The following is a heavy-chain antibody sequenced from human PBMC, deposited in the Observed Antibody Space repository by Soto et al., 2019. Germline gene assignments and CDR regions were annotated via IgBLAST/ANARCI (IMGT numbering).Heavy chain of an antibody. CDR3: ASYSGSYAVDY. CDR2: IYYSGST. D-gene: IGHD1-26*01. CDR1: GGSISSGDYY. V-gene: IGHV4-30-4*01. J-gene: IGHJ4*02. Sequence: QVQLQESGPGLVKPSQTLSLTCTVSGGSISSGDYYWSWIRQPPGKGLGWIGYIYYSGSTYYNPSLESRVTISVDTSKNRFSLKLSSVTAADTAVYYCASYSGSYAVDYWGQGTLVTVSS.